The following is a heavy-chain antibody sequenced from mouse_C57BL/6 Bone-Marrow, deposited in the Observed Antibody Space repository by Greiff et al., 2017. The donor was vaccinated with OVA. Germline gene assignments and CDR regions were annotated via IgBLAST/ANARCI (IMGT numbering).Heavy chain of an antibody. Sequence: QVQLQQSGPELVKPGASVKISCKASGYAFSSSWMNWVKQRPGKGLEWIGRIYPGDGDTNYNGKFKGKATLTADKSSSTAYMQLSSLTSGDSAVYFCARSGVLWVYSKGGYAMDYWGQGTSVTVSS. CDR3: ARSGVLWVYSKGGYAMDY. CDR1: GYAFSSSW. CDR2: IYPGDGDT. J-gene: IGHJ4*01. V-gene: IGHV1-82*01. D-gene: IGHD2-5*01.